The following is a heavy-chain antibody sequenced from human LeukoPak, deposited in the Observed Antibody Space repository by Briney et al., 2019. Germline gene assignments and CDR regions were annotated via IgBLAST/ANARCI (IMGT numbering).Heavy chain of an antibody. CDR1: GGSISSGSYY. V-gene: IGHV4-31*03. Sequence: SETLSLTCTVSGGSISSGSYYWTWIRQHPEKGLEWIGYMYYSGTTNYNPSLKSRVTISVDTSKNQFSLKLSSVTAADTAVYYCARATGSYGDYYYWGQGTLVTVSS. J-gene: IGHJ4*02. CDR2: MYYSGTT. D-gene: IGHD4-17*01. CDR3: ARATGSYGDYYY.